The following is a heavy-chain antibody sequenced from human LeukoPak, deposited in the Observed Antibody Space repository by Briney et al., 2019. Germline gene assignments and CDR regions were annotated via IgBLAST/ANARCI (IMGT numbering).Heavy chain of an antibody. CDR3: ARDSRFLDDFWRGGLDY. CDR2: ISAYNGNT. J-gene: IGHJ4*02. D-gene: IGHD3-3*01. CDR1: GYTFTSYG. V-gene: IGHV1-18*01. Sequence: GASVKVSCKASGYTFTSYGISWVRQAPGQGLEWMGWISAYNGNTNYAQKLQGRVTMTTDTSTSTAYMELRSLRSDDTAVYYCARDSRFLDDFWRGGLDYWGQGTLVTVSS.